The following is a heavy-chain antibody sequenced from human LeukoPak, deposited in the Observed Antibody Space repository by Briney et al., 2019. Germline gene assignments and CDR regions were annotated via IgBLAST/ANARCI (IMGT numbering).Heavy chain of an antibody. J-gene: IGHJ5*02. V-gene: IGHV4-4*07. CDR2: IYTSGST. CDR1: GGSISSYY. Sequence: SETLSLTCTVSGGSISSYYWSWIRQPAGKGLEWIGRIYTSGSTNYNPSLKSRVTMSVDTSKNQFSLKLSSVTAADTAVYYCARTYDILTGPCSDPWGQGTLVTVSS. CDR3: ARTYDILTGPCSDP. D-gene: IGHD3-9*01.